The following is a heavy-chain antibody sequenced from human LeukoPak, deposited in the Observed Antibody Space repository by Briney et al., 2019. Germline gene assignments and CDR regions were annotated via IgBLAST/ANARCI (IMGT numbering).Heavy chain of an antibody. CDR2: MNPNSGNT. Sequence: ASVKVSCKASGYTFTSYDINWVRQATGQGLEWMGWMNPNSGNTGYAQKFQGRVTMTRNTSISTAYMELSSLRSEDTAVYYCARGGYYYDSSGSQVDYWGQRTLVTVSS. CDR3: ARGGYYYDSSGSQVDY. V-gene: IGHV1-8*01. J-gene: IGHJ4*02. CDR1: GYTFTSYD. D-gene: IGHD3-22*01.